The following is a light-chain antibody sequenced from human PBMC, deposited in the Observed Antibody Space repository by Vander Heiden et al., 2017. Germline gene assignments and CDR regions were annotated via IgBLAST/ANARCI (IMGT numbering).Light chain of an antibody. CDR1: SSNIGAGYD. V-gene: IGLV1-40*01. CDR2: GNS. J-gene: IGLJ3*02. Sequence: QSVLTQPPPVSGAPGQTVTISCTGSSSNIGAGYDVHWYQQLPGTAPKLLIYGNSNRPSGVPDRFSDSKSGTSASLAITGLQAEDEADYYCQSYDSSLSGSVFGGGTKLTVL. CDR3: QSYDSSLSGSV.